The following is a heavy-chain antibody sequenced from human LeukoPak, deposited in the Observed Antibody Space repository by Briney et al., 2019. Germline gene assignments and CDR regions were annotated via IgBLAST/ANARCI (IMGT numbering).Heavy chain of an antibody. CDR1: GSRLTSYW. D-gene: IGHD3-22*01. CDR2: IYPGGSDT. Sequence: GESLEISFKCSGSRLTSYWIGWVRQMPGKGLEWMGIIYPGGSDTRYSPSFQGQVTISADKSSSTASLQWSSLQASDTAMYYCARRDYFDSSGSATTFDLWGQGIMVAVSS. V-gene: IGHV5-51*01. CDR3: ARRDYFDSSGSATTFDL. J-gene: IGHJ3*01.